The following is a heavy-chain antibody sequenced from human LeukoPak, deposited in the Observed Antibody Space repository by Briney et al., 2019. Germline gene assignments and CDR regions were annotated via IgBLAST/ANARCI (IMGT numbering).Heavy chain of an antibody. J-gene: IGHJ5*02. D-gene: IGHD3-10*01. CDR1: GFTFGSFA. V-gene: IGHV3-23*01. Sequence: GGSLRLSCAASGFTFGSFAMSWVRQAPGMGLEWVSAMSGSGISTYYADSVKGRFTISRDNSKNTLYLQMNSLRAEDTAVYYCAKETYYYGSGSSPLWFDPWGQGTLVTVSS. CDR2: MSGSGIST. CDR3: AKETYYYGSGSSPLWFDP.